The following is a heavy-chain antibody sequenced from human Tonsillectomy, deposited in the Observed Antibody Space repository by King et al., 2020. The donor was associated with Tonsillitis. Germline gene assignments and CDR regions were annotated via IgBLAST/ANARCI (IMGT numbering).Heavy chain of an antibody. Sequence: VQLVESGGGVVQPGRSLRLSCAASGVIFSNYTMHWVRQTPGKGLEWVAVISSDGSNKYYANSVKGRFTISRDNSKKTLYLRMNSLRAEDTAVYYCATLLVDSGSYYNNWFDPCGQGTLVTASS. J-gene: IGHJ5*02. V-gene: IGHV3-30-3*01. D-gene: IGHD3-10*01. CDR1: GVIFSNYT. CDR3: ATLLVDSGSYYNNWFDP. CDR2: ISSDGSNK.